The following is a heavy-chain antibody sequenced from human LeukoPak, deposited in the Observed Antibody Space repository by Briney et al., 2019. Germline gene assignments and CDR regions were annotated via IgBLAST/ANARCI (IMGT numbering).Heavy chain of an antibody. CDR2: ISGSGGNT. CDR1: GFTFTNYP. D-gene: IGHD4-17*01. V-gene: IGHV3-23*01. CDR3: AKERITTTAFDY. J-gene: IGHJ4*02. Sequence: GGSLRLSCADSGFTFTNYPMNWVRQAPGKGLEWVSDISGSGGNTHYADSVKGRFTISRDNSKNTLYLQMNSLRAEDTAIYYCAKERITTTAFDYWGQGTLVTVSS.